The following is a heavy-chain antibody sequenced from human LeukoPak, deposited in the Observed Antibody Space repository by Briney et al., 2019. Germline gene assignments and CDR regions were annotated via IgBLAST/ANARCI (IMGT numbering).Heavy chain of an antibody. D-gene: IGHD3-22*01. CDR3: ARDHDSSGYYPAAAFDI. CDR1: GGTFSSYA. V-gene: IGHV1-18*01. Sequence: GASVKVSCKASGGTFSSYAISWVRQAPGQGLEWMGWISAYNGNTNYAQKLQGRVTMTTDTSTSTAYMELRSLRSDDTAVYYCARDHDSSGYYPAAAFDIWGQGTMVTVSS. CDR2: ISAYNGNT. J-gene: IGHJ3*02.